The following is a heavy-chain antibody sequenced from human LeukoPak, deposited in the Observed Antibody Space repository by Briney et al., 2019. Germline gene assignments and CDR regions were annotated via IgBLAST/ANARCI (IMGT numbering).Heavy chain of an antibody. V-gene: IGHV1-2*02. CDR1: GYKFTDDY. CDR3: AATGEAYTSWLEF. CDR2: INPDSGFT. J-gene: IGHJ4*02. D-gene: IGHD3-16*01. Sequence: GASVKVSCKASGYKFTDDYMHWVRQAPGQGLEFMGWINPDSGFTNYAQKFKGRVTMTRDTSIHTAYFEVRGPTADDTAVYYWAATGEAYTSWLEFWGQGTLVTVSS.